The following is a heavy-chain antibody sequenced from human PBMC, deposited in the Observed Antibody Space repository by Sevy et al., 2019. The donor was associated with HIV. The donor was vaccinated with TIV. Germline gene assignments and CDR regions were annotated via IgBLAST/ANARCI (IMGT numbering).Heavy chain of an antibody. Sequence: GGSLRLSCAASGFTFSSYAMSWVHQAPGKGLEWVSAISGSGGSTYYADSVKGRFTISRDNSKNTLYLQMNSLRAEDTAVYYCGLDDYVLGSYRYTPGGDYWGQGTLVTVSS. CDR3: GLDDYVLGSYRYTPGGDY. CDR1: GFTFSSYA. D-gene: IGHD3-16*02. J-gene: IGHJ4*02. V-gene: IGHV3-23*01. CDR2: ISGSGGST.